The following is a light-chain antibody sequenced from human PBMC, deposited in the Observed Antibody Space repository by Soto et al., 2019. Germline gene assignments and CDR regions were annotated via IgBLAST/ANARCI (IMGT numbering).Light chain of an antibody. Sequence: QSALTQPPSASGSPGQSVTISCTGTSSDAGGYNDVSWYQQHPGKAPKLIIYGVTKRPSGVPDRISGSKSGNTASLTVSGLQAEDEADYYCSSYAGSNNLVVFGGGTKLTVL. CDR2: GVT. J-gene: IGLJ2*01. V-gene: IGLV2-8*01. CDR1: SSDAGGYND. CDR3: SSYAGSNNLVV.